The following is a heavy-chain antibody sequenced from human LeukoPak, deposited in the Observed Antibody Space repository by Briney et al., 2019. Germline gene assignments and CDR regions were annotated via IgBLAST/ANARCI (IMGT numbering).Heavy chain of an antibody. J-gene: IGHJ6*03. D-gene: IGHD3-9*01. CDR1: GFTFSSYS. V-gene: IGHV3-21*01. CDR2: ISSSSSYI. CDR3: ARGVRDILSGYYTDYYFYYMDV. Sequence: GGSLRLSCAASGFTFSSYSMNWVRQAPGKVLEWVSSISSSSSYIYYADSVKGRFTISRDNAKNSLYLQMNSLRAEDTAVYYCARGVRDILSGYYTDYYFYYMDVWGKGTTVTVSS.